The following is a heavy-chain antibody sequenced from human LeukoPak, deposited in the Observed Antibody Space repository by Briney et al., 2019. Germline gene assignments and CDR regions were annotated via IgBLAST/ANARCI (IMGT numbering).Heavy chain of an antibody. Sequence: GSTNYNPSLKSRVTISVDTSKNQFSLKLSSVTAADTAVYYCAKEGNYYDSSGYYYGAFDIWGQGTMVTVSS. J-gene: IGHJ3*02. V-gene: IGHV4-34*01. D-gene: IGHD3-22*01. CDR2: GST. CDR3: AKEGNYYDSSGYYYGAFDI.